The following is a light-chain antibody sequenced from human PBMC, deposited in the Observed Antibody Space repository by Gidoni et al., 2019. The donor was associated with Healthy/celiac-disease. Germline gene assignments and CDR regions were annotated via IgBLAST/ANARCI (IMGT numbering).Light chain of an antibody. J-gene: IGKJ3*01. CDR3: QQYNNWLST. V-gene: IGKV3-15*01. CDR2: GAS. Sequence: EIVMTQSPATLSVSPGERATLSCRASPSVSSNLAWYQQTPGQAPRLLIYGASTRATGIPARFSGSGSGTEFSLTISSLQSEDFAVYYCQQYNNWLSTFGPGTKVDIK. CDR1: PSVSSN.